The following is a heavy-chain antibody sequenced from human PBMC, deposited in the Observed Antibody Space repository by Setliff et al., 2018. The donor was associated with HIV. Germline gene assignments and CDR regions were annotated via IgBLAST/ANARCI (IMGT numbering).Heavy chain of an antibody. D-gene: IGHD3-16*02. CDR2: IYPGDSDT. CDR1: GCYFPNSW. Sequence: GESLTISCKGFGCYFPNSWIVWVRQMPGKGLEWMGVIYPGDSDTMYSPVFEGQVTISVDTSINTAYLQWNSLKASDSGIYYCAKSSGSYPLGFDPWGQGTLVTVSS. CDR3: AKSSGSYPLGFDP. J-gene: IGHJ5*02. V-gene: IGHV5-51*01.